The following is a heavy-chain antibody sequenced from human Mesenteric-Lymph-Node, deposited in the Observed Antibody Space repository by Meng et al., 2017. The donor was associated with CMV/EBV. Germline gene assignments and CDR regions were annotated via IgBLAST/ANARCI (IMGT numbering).Heavy chain of an antibody. Sequence: YAINWARRAPGQGLEWMGGIIPIFGTANYAQNFQGRVRITADKSTSTAYMVLTSLRSEDTAVSYCARADLSYGSGGPQEYNWFDPWGQGTLVTVSS. J-gene: IGHJ5*02. CDR1: YA. CDR3: ARADLSYGSGGPQEYNWFDP. V-gene: IGHV1-69*06. D-gene: IGHD3-10*01. CDR2: IIPIFGTA.